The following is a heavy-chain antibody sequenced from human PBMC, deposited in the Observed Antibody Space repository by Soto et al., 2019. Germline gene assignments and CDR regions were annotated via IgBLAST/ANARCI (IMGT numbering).Heavy chain of an antibody. CDR2: IHQDGSEI. CDR1: GFTFSSSR. V-gene: IGHV3-7*03. Sequence: EVKVVESGGELVQPGGTLRLSCAASGFTFSSSRMSWVRQAPGKGLEWVASIHQDGSEIDYVDSVKGRFTISRDNAKSSLSLQMNSLRVEDTAVYYCARVQWLRFDAFNIWGQGKMVTVSS. CDR3: ARVQWLRFDAFNI. D-gene: IGHD5-12*01. J-gene: IGHJ3*02.